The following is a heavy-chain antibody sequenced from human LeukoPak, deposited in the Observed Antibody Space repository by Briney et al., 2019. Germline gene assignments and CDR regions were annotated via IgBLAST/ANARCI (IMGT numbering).Heavy chain of an antibody. CDR1: GGSFSGYY. CDR3: ARLDIVVVPAAMSYYYYMDV. J-gene: IGHJ6*03. D-gene: IGHD2-2*01. CDR2: INHSGST. Sequence: PSETLSLTCAVYGGSFSGYYWSWIRQPPGKGLEWFGEINHSGSTNYNPSLKSRVTISVDTSKNQFSLKLSSVTAADTAVYYCARLDIVVVPAAMSYYYYMDVWGKGTTVTVSS. V-gene: IGHV4-34*01.